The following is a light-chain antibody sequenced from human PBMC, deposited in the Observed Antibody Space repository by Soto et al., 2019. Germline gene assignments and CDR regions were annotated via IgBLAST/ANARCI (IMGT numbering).Light chain of an antibody. V-gene: IGKV3-15*01. Sequence: EIVMTQSPATLSVSPGERATLSCRTSESISSNLAWYQQKPRQAPRLFIYGASTRATGVPARFSGSGSGTEFTLTISSLQSEDLAVYYCQQYNNWPAFGQGTKVEIK. CDR2: GAS. CDR3: QQYNNWPA. CDR1: ESISSN. J-gene: IGKJ1*01.